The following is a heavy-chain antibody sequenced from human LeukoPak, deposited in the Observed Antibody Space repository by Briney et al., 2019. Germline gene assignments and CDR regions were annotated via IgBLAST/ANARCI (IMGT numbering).Heavy chain of an antibody. Sequence: PGGSLRLSCAASGFTFSSYSMNWVRQAPGKGLEWVSYISSSSSTIYYADSVKGRFTISRDNSKNTLYLQMNSLRAEDTAVYYCAKCRIVVVPAAILDWFDPWGQGTLVTVSS. CDR2: ISSSSSTI. J-gene: IGHJ5*02. D-gene: IGHD2-2*02. CDR1: GFTFSSYS. V-gene: IGHV3-48*01. CDR3: AKCRIVVVPAAILDWFDP.